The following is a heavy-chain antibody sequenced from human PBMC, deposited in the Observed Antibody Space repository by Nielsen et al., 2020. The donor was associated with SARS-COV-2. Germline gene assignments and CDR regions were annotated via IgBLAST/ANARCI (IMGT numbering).Heavy chain of an antibody. D-gene: IGHD3-22*01. J-gene: IGHJ3*02. CDR3: AKDMFFYYDSSGYSDAFDI. CDR2: ISWNSGSI. V-gene: IGHV3-9*01. Sequence: GGSLRLSCAASGFTFDDYAMHWVRQAPGKGLEWVSGISWNSGSIGYADSVKGRFTISRDNAKNSLYLQMNSLRAEDTALYYCAKDMFFYYDSSGYSDAFDIWGQGTMVTVSS. CDR1: GFTFDDYA.